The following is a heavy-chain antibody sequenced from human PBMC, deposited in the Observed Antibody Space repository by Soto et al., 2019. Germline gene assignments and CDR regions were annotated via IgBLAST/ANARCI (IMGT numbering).Heavy chain of an antibody. Sequence: GGSLRLSCAASGFTFSNAWMNWVRQAPGKGLEWVGRIKSKTDGGTTDYAAPVKGRFTISRDDSKNTLYLQMNSLKTEDTAVYYCTTDPSGGWEPNFDYWGQGTLVTVSS. CDR3: TTDPSGGWEPNFDY. V-gene: IGHV3-15*07. CDR2: IKSKTDGGTT. D-gene: IGHD1-26*01. J-gene: IGHJ4*02. CDR1: GFTFSNAW.